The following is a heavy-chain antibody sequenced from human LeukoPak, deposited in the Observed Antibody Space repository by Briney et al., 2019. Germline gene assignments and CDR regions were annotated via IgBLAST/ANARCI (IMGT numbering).Heavy chain of an antibody. Sequence: SETLSLTCAVYGGSFSGYYWSWIRQPPGKELEWIGEINHSGSTNYNPSLKSRVTISVDTSKNQFSLKLSSVTAADTAVYYCARGTDFPDWYFDLWGRGTLVTVSS. V-gene: IGHV4-34*01. CDR1: GGSFSGYY. J-gene: IGHJ2*01. CDR2: INHSGST. CDR3: ARGTDFPDWYFDL. D-gene: IGHD2-21*02.